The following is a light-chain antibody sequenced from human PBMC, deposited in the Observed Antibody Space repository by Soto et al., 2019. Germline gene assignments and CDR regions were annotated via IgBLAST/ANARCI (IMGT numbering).Light chain of an antibody. Sequence: QSALTQPASVSGSPGQSITISCTGTSSDIGTYDYVSWYQQHPGKAPKLMIYEVTNRPSGVSDRFSGSKSGKTASLTISGLQDEDDADDYCSSYTTTSYPVVFGGGTKLTVL. CDR3: SSYTTTSYPVV. V-gene: IGLV2-14*01. J-gene: IGLJ2*01. CDR1: SSDIGTYDY. CDR2: EVT.